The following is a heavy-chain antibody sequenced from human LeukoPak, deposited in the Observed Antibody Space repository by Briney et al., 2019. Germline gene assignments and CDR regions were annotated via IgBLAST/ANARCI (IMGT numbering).Heavy chain of an antibody. CDR1: GYTFTGYY. Sequence: ASVKVSCKASGYTFTGYYMHWVRQAPGQGLEWMGWINPNSGGTNYAQKFQGRVTITRDTSISTAYMELSRLRSDDTAVYYCAREGPICSTTSCHTNSFDYWGQGTLVTVSS. V-gene: IGHV1-2*02. CDR3: AREGPICSTTSCHTNSFDY. CDR2: INPNSGGT. D-gene: IGHD2-2*01. J-gene: IGHJ4*02.